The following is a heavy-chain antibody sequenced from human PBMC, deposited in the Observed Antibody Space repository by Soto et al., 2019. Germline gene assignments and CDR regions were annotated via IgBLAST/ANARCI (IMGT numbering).Heavy chain of an antibody. CDR1: GGAIGGYY. J-gene: IGHJ5*02. V-gene: IGHV4-59*08. CDR2: VSYSGST. D-gene: IGHD6-19*01. Sequence: SETLSLTCSLSGGAIGGYYWSWIRQPPGKALEWIGNVSYSGSTDYHPSLKSRVSISIDTSKNQFSLKMISVTAADTAVYYCARHGSDSGWFFCDPWGQGALVTVSS. CDR3: ARHGSDSGWFFCDP.